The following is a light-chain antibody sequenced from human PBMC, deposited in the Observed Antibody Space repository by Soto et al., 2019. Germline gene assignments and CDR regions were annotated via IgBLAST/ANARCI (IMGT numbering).Light chain of an antibody. CDR2: DVS. CDR1: SSDVGGYNY. Sequence: QSVLTQPASVSGSPGQSITISCTGTSSDVGGYNYVSWYQQHPGKAPKLMIYDVSNRPSGVSNRFSGSKSGNTASLTISGLQAEDEADYYCSSYTSSSTPYVXGTGTKVTVL. CDR3: SSYTSSSTPYV. J-gene: IGLJ1*01. V-gene: IGLV2-14*01.